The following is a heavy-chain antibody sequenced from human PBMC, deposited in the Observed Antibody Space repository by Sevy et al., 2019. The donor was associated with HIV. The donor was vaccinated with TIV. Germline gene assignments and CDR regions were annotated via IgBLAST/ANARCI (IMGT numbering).Heavy chain of an antibody. Sequence: SETLSLTCTVSGGSISSYYWSWIRQPPGKGLEWIGYIYYSGSTNYNPSLKTRVTISVDASKNQFSLKLSSVTAADTAVHYCVRDESLGELSPHSFASWGQGTQVTVSS. J-gene: IGHJ5*01. D-gene: IGHD3-16*02. V-gene: IGHV4-59*13. CDR2: IYYSGST. CDR1: GGSISSYY. CDR3: VRDESLGELSPHSFAS.